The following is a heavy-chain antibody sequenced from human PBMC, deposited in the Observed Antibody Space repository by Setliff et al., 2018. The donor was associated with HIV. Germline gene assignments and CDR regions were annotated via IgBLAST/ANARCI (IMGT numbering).Heavy chain of an antibody. D-gene: IGHD6-19*01. CDR2: TRNKPNTYTT. CDR3: AGARTGSSGWF. J-gene: IGHJ4*02. CDR1: GFTFSDHY. Sequence: GGSLRLSCAASGFTFSDHYMDWVRQAPGKGLVWVGRTRNKPNTYTTEYAASVKGRFTISRDDSKNSLYLQMNSLKTEDTAVYYCAGARTGSSGWFWGQGTLVTVSS. V-gene: IGHV3-72*01.